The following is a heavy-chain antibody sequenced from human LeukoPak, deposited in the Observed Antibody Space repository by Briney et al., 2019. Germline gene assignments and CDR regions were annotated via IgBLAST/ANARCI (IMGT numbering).Heavy chain of an antibody. CDR3: ARDHIHDY. CDR1: GYTFTSYA. V-gene: IGHV1-3*01. J-gene: IGHJ4*02. CDR2: INAGNGIT. Sequence: ASVKVSCKASGYTFTSYAMHWVRQAPGQRLEWMGWINAGNGITKYSQKFQGRVTITRDTSASTAYMELSSLRSEDTAVYYCARDHIHDYWGQGTLVTVSS.